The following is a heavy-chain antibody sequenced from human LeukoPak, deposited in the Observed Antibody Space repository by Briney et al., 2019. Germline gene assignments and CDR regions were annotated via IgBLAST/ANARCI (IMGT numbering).Heavy chain of an antibody. CDR3: ARAGGPLGRWEPLDY. D-gene: IGHD1-26*01. J-gene: IGHJ4*02. Sequence: GASVNVSCKASGYTFTSYGISWVRQAPGQGLEWMGWISAYNGNTNYAQKLQGRVTMTTDTSTSTAYMELRSLRSDDTAVYYCARAGGPLGRWEPLDYWGQGTLVTVSS. CDR1: GYTFTSYG. V-gene: IGHV1-18*01. CDR2: ISAYNGNT.